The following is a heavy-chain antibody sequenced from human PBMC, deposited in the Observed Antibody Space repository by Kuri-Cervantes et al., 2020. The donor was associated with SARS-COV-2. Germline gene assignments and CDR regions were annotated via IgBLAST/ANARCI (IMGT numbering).Heavy chain of an antibody. CDR2: ISSSSTI. CDR1: GFTFSDYY. CDR3: AKDLGRPNWFDP. V-gene: IGHV3-69-1*01. J-gene: IGHJ5*02. Sequence: GESLKISCAASGFTFSDYYMNWVRQAPGKGLEWVSSISSSSTIYYADSVKGRFTISRDNSKNTLYLQMNSLRAEDTAVYYCAKDLGRPNWFDPWDQGTLVTVSS.